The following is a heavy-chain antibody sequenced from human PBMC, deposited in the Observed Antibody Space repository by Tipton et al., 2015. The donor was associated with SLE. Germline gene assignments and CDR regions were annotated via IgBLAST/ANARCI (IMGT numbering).Heavy chain of an antibody. Sequence: SLRLSCAASGFTVSTNYMSWVRQAPGKGLEWVSVIYSGGRTFYADSVKGRFTISRDNSKNTLYLQMNSLRAEDTAVYYCASRTAVAGTFPYWGQGTLVTVSS. D-gene: IGHD6-19*01. CDR2: IYSGGRT. V-gene: IGHV3-53*05. J-gene: IGHJ4*02. CDR1: GFTVSTNY. CDR3: ASRTAVAGTFPY.